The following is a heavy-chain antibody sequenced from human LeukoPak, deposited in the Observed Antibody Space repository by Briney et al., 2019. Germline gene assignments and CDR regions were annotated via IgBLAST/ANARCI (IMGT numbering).Heavy chain of an antibody. J-gene: IGHJ3*02. Sequence: GSLRLSCAASGFTFSDYYMSWIRQAPGKGLEWVSYISSSGSTIYYADSVKGRFTISRDNAKNSLYLQMNSLKTEDTAVYYCTRHRDGYGLAFDIWGQGTMVTVSS. CDR2: ISSSGSTI. CDR3: TRHRDGYGLAFDI. D-gene: IGHD5-24*01. V-gene: IGHV3-11*01. CDR1: GFTFSDYY.